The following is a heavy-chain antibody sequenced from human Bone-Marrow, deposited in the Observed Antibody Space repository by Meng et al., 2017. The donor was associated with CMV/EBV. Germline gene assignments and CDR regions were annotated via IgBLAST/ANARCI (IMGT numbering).Heavy chain of an antibody. CDR3: ARGFPAQDIVVVPAARGYYYGMDV. CDR2: IIPIFGTA. D-gene: IGHD2-2*01. J-gene: IGHJ6*02. V-gene: IGHV1-69*05. CDR1: GYTFTGYY. Sequence: SVKVSCKASGYTFTGYYMHWVRQAPGQGLEWMGGIIPIFGTANYAQKFQGRVTITTDESTSTAYMELSSLRSEDTAVYYCARGFPAQDIVVVPAARGYYYGMDVCGQGTTVTVSS.